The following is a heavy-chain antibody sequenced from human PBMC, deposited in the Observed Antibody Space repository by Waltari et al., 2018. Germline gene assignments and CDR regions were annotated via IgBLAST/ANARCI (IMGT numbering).Heavy chain of an antibody. J-gene: IGHJ6*02. CDR1: GYTFTGYY. D-gene: IGHD2-2*01. V-gene: IGHV1-2*06. CDR3: AREGGYCSSTSCYGYYYYGMDV. CDR2: INPNRGGT. Sequence: QVQLVQSGAEVKKPGASVKVSCKASGYTFTGYYMHWVRQAPGQGLEWRGRINPNRGGTNKAQKFQGRVTMTRDTSISTAYIELSRLRSDDTAVYYCAREGGYCSSTSCYGYYYYGMDVWGQGTTVTVSS.